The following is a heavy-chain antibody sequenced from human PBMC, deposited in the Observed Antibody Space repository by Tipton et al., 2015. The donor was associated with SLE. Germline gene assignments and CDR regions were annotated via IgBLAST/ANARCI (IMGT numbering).Heavy chain of an antibody. D-gene: IGHD3-22*01. CDR2: IYHSGST. CDR1: GGSISGYY. CDR3: ARVRPRYYDSSGFLDY. J-gene: IGHJ4*02. V-gene: IGHV4-59*12. Sequence: TLSLTCTVSGGSISGYYWSWIRQPPGKGLEWIGYIYHSGSTNYNPSLKGTSYNPSLKSRVTISVDTSKNQFSLKLSSVTAADTAVYYCARVRPRYYDSSGFLDYWGQGTLVTVSS.